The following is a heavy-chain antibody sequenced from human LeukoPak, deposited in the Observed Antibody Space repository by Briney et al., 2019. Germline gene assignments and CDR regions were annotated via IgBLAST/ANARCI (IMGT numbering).Heavy chain of an antibody. CDR1: GFTFSDYY. J-gene: IGHJ3*02. CDR3: ARVWDIVVVPAAIAAAFDI. D-gene: IGHD2-2*01. Sequence: GGSLRLSCAASGFTFSDYYMSWIRQAPGKGLEWVPYISSSGSTIYYADSVKGRFTISRDNAKNSLYLQMNSLRAEDTAVYYCARVWDIVVVPAAIAAAFDIWGQGTMVTVSS. CDR2: ISSSGSTI. V-gene: IGHV3-11*04.